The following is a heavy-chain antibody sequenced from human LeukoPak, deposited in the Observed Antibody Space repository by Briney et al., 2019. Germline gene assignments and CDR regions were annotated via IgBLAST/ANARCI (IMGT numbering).Heavy chain of an antibody. CDR2: FDPEDGET. CDR3: ATDGKGCGGDCYWDY. V-gene: IGHV1-24*01. D-gene: IGHD2-21*02. J-gene: IGHJ4*02. Sequence: ASVKVSCKVSGYTLTELSMHWVRQAPGKGLEWMGGFDPEDGETIYAQKFQGRATMTEDTSTDTAYMELSSLRSEDTAVYYCATDGKGCGGDCYWDYWGQGTLVTVSS. CDR1: GYTLTELS.